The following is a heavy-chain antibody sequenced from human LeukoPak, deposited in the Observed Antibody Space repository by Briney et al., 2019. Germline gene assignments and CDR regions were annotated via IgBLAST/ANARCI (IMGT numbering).Heavy chain of an antibody. V-gene: IGHV3-64*01. Sequence: GGSLRLSCAASGFTFSSYAMHWVRQAPGKGLVYVSAISSNGGSTYYANSVKGRFTISRDNSKNTLYLQMGSLRAEDMAVYYCARARIAVAGTYDYWGQGTLVTVSS. J-gene: IGHJ4*02. CDR1: GFTFSSYA. CDR2: ISSNGGST. D-gene: IGHD6-19*01. CDR3: ARARIAVAGTYDY.